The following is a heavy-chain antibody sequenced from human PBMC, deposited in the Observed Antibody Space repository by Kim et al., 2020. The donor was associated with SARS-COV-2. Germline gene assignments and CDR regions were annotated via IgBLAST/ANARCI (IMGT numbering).Heavy chain of an antibody. V-gene: IGHV3-66*01. Sequence: GGSLRLSCAASGFTVSTNFMTWVRQAPGKGLEWVALLYSGGGTYYTDSVKGRFTISRDSSKNTLHLQMNSLRVEDTAIYYCARRAEAWFGTKFYFAYWG. CDR2: LYSGGGT. CDR3: ARRAEAWFGTKFYFAY. CDR1: GFTVSTNF. D-gene: IGHD3-10*01. J-gene: IGHJ4*01.